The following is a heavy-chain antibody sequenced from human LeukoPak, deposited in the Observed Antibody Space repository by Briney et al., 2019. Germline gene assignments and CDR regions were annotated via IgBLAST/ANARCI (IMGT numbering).Heavy chain of an antibody. Sequence: GASVKVSCKASGYSFTNYYIHWVRQAPGQGPEWMGIINPSGGGTTYAPKFQGRVTMTKDTSTSTVYMVLSRLGSADTALYYCARETDIAVAANYFDYWGQGTPVTVSS. D-gene: IGHD6-19*01. J-gene: IGHJ4*02. CDR3: ARETDIAVAANYFDY. CDR2: INPSGGGT. CDR1: GYSFTNYY. V-gene: IGHV1-46*01.